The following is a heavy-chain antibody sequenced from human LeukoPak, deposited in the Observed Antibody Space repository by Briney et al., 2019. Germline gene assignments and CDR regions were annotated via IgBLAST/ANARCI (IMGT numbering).Heavy chain of an antibody. Sequence: GGSLRLSCAASGFTFSSYAMSWVRQAPGKGLEWVSVIYSGGSTYYADSVKGRFTISRDNSKNTLYLQMNSLRAEDTAVYYCAKDRGQWLVNWSDPWGQGTLVTVSS. CDR2: IYSGGST. D-gene: IGHD6-19*01. J-gene: IGHJ5*02. CDR3: AKDRGQWLVNWSDP. V-gene: IGHV3-23*03. CDR1: GFTFSSYA.